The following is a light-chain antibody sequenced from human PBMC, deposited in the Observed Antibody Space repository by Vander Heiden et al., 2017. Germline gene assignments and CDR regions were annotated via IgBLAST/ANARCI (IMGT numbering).Light chain of an antibody. CDR3: YSAADNNRV. CDR1: VLAKKY. V-gene: IGLV3-27*01. J-gene: IGLJ3*02. Sequence: SYVLTQPSPVSVSPGQTARITCSGDVLAKKYARWFQQKPGQAPVLVIYKDSERPSGIPERFSGSSSGTTVTLTISGAQVEDEADYYCYSAADNNRVFGGGTKLTVL. CDR2: KDS.